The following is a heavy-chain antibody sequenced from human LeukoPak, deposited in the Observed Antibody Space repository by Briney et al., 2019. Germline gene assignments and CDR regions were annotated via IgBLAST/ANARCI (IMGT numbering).Heavy chain of an antibody. CDR2: IKSKAFGGTT. Sequence: GGSLRLSCAASGITFTNIWMNWVRQAPGKGLEWVGRIKSKAFGGTTDIAAPVRGRFTISRDDSKNMVYLHMSGLATEDTAVYYCITDNLLYGATFDYWGQGTLVTVSS. CDR3: ITDNLLYGATFDY. CDR1: GITFTNIW. D-gene: IGHD4/OR15-4a*01. J-gene: IGHJ4*02. V-gene: IGHV3-15*01.